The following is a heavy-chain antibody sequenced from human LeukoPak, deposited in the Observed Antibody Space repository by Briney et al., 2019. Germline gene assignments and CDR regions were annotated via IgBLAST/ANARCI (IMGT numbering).Heavy chain of an antibody. CDR3: ATGHLGYYYVDH. Sequence: GGSLRLSCAASGFTFSSYWMHWVRQAPGKGLVWVSRINNVGSSTTYADSVKGRFTISRDNARNSLYLQMNSLRAEDTALYYCATGHLGYYYVDHWGQGTLVTVSS. V-gene: IGHV3-74*01. D-gene: IGHD3-16*01. CDR2: INNVGSST. CDR1: GFTFSSYW. J-gene: IGHJ4*02.